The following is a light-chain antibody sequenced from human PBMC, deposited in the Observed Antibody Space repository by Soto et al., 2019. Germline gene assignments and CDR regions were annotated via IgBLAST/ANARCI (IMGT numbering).Light chain of an antibody. V-gene: IGLV6-57*04. CDR1: SGSIASHY. CDR2: EDN. Sequence: NFMLTQPHSVSESPGKTVTISCTRSSGSIASHYVQWYQQRPGSAPTTVIYEDNQRPSGVPDRFSGSIDSSSNSASLTISGLKTEDEADYYCQSYASDNHVVFGGGTKVTVL. CDR3: QSYASDNHVV. J-gene: IGLJ2*01.